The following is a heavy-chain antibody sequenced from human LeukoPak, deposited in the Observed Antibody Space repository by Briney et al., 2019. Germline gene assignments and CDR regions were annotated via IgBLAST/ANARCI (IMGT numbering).Heavy chain of an antibody. J-gene: IGHJ4*02. Sequence: SGGSLRLSCAASGFTFSSYSMNWVRQAPGKGLEWVSYISSSGSTIYYADSVKGRFTISRDNSKNTLYLQMNSLRAEDTAVYYCAKSYDSSGYYQGYFDYWGQGTLVTVSS. V-gene: IGHV3-48*01. CDR2: ISSSGSTI. D-gene: IGHD3-22*01. CDR3: AKSYDSSGYYQGYFDY. CDR1: GFTFSSYS.